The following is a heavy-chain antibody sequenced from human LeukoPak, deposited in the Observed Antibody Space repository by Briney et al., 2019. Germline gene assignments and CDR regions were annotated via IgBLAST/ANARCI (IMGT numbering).Heavy chain of an antibody. Sequence: GGYLRRSCAASGFTFSNSAMSWVRQAPGKGLEWVSTLSGSGITTYYADSVKGRFTISRDNSKNTLYLQMNSLRAEDTAVYYCAKGIYSSGWSYFDYWGHGTLVTVSS. CDR3: AKGIYSSGWSYFDY. J-gene: IGHJ4*01. D-gene: IGHD6-19*01. CDR1: GFTFSNSA. V-gene: IGHV3-23*01. CDR2: LSGSGITT.